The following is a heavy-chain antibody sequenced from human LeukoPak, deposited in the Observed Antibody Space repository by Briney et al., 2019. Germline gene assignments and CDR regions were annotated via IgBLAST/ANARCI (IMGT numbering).Heavy chain of an antibody. Sequence: PSETLSLTCTVSGGPISSSSYYWGWIRQPPGKGLEWIGSIYYSGSTYYNPSLKSRVTISVDTSKNQFSLKLSSVTAADTAVYYCARSRGYSYGTTFLDYWGQGTLVTVSS. J-gene: IGHJ4*02. V-gene: IGHV4-39*01. CDR3: ARSRGYSYGTTFLDY. D-gene: IGHD5-18*01. CDR1: GGPISSSSYY. CDR2: IYYSGST.